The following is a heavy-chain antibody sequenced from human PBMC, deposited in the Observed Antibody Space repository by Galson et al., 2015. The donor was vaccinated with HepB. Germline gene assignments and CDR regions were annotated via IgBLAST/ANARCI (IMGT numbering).Heavy chain of an antibody. Sequence: SLRLSCAASGFTFSSYGMHWVRQAPGKGLEWVAVISYDGSNKYYADSVKGRFTISRDNSKNTLYLQMNSLRAEDTAVYYCAKDRQWLPSNWGQGTLVTVSS. V-gene: IGHV3-30*18. CDR3: AKDRQWLPSN. CDR2: ISYDGSNK. J-gene: IGHJ4*02. D-gene: IGHD6-19*01. CDR1: GFTFSSYG.